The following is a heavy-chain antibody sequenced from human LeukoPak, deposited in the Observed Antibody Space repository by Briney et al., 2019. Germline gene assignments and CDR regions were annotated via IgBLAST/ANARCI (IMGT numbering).Heavy chain of an antibody. V-gene: IGHV3-30*18. CDR2: ISYDGSNK. CDR1: GFTFSNHG. D-gene: IGHD6-13*01. J-gene: IGHJ4*02. Sequence: GGTLRLSCATSGFTFSNHGMNWVRQAPGKGLEWVAVISYDGSNKYSADSVKGRFTISRDNSKNTLYLQMTSLRAEDTAVYYCAKSGTRSSWSPRVKTYFDYWGQGTLVTVSS. CDR3: AKSGTRSSWSPRVKTYFDY.